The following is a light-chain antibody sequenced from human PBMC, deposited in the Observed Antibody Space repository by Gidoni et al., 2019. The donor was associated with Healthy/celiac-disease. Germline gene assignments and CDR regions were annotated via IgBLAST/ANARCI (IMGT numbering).Light chain of an antibody. CDR1: QSVSSSY. J-gene: IGKJ4*01. V-gene: IGKV3-20*01. Sequence: VFTHSPGTLSLSPGERATLSCRASQSVSSSYLAWYQQKPGQAPRRLIYGAPSRATGIPDRFSGSGSGTDFTLTISRREPEDFAVYYCQQYGSSPRTFXGXTKVEIK. CDR2: GAP. CDR3: QQYGSSPRT.